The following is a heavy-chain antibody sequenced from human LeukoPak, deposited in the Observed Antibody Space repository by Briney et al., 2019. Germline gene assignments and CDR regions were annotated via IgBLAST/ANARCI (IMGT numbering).Heavy chain of an antibody. CDR2: IYTSGST. CDR1: GGSISSGSYY. D-gene: IGHD6-19*01. J-gene: IGHJ4*02. CDR3: ASSPVAGTLGFDY. Sequence: SETLSLTCTVSGGSISSGSYYWSWIRQPAGKGLEWIGRIYTSGSTNYNPSLKSRVTISVDTSKNQFSLKLSSVTAADMAVYYCASSPVAGTLGFDYWGQGTLVTVSS. V-gene: IGHV4-61*02.